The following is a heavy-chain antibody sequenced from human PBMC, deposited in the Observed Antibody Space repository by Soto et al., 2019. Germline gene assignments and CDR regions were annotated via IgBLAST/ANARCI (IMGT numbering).Heavy chain of an antibody. CDR1: GFTFSSYW. J-gene: IGHJ4*02. V-gene: IGHV3-7*03. CDR3: ARDYSSSWYYFDY. Sequence: GGSLRLSCAASGFTFSSYWMSWVRQAPGKGLEWVANIKQDGSEKYYVDSVKGRFTISRDNAKNSLYLQMNSLRAEDTAVYYCARDYSSSWYYFDYWGQGTLVTVSS. D-gene: IGHD6-13*01. CDR2: IKQDGSEK.